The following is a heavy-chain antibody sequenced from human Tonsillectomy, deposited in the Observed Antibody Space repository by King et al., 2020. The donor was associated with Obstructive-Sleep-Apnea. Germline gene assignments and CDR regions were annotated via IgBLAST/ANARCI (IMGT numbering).Heavy chain of an antibody. V-gene: IGHV5-51*01. D-gene: IGHD3-10*01. J-gene: IGHJ3*02. CDR3: ALTERITMVRVVIGAYAFDI. Sequence: QLVQSGAEVKKPGESLKISCKGSGYSFTSYWIGWVRQMPGKGLEWMGIIYPGDSDTRYSPSFQGQVTISADKSISTAYLQWSSLKASDTAMYYCALTERITMVRVVIGAYAFDIWGHGTMVTVSS. CDR1: GYSFTSYW. CDR2: IYPGDSDT.